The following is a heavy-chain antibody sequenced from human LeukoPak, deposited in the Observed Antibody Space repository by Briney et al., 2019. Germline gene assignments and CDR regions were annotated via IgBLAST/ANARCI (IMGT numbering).Heavy chain of an antibody. CDR2: IYYSWST. CDR3: FKQERAYDILTGYSHDAFDI. J-gene: IGHJ3*02. Sequence: PSETLYLTCTVTGGSISSYYWSWIRQPPVKGPERIGYIYYSWSTNYNPSLKSRVTISVDTSKNQFSLKLSSVTAADTAVYFFFKQERAYDILTGYSHDAFDIWGQGTMVTVSS. V-gene: IGHV4-59*01. D-gene: IGHD3-9*01. CDR1: GGSISSYY.